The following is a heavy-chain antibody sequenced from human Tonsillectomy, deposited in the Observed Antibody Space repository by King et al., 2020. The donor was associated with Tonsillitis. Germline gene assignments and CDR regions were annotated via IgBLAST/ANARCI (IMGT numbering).Heavy chain of an antibody. J-gene: IGHJ4*02. D-gene: IGHD5-18*01. CDR2: ISYHGRSK. CDR1: GFTFSSYA. CDR3: ASERQNTGMAHYFNN. V-gene: IGHV3-30*01. Sequence: VQLVESGGGVVQPGRSLRLSCAASGFTFSSYAMHWVRQAPGKGLEWVAVISYHGRSKDYADSVKGRFSISRDNSKNTLYLEMNSLRGEDTSVYFCASERQNTGMAHYFNNWGQGTLVTVSA.